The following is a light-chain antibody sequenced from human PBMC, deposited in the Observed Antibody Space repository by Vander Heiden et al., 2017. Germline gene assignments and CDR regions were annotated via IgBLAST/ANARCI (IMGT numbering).Light chain of an antibody. V-gene: IGLV1-40*01. Sequence: HSVLTQPPSVSGARGQRVTISCTGTSSNSGAGYDVHWYQQLPGTAPKLLIYGNNSRPSGVPDRFSGSKSGTSASLAITGLQAEDEADYYCQSYDSSRRGVVFGGGTKLTVL. J-gene: IGLJ2*01. CDR2: GNN. CDR3: QSYDSSRRGVV. CDR1: SSNSGAGYD.